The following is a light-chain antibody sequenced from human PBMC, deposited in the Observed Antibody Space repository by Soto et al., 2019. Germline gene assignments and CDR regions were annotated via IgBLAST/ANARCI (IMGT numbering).Light chain of an antibody. CDR1: QSISDT. CDR2: SAS. Sequence: EIVMTQSPATLSVSPGGRATLSCRASQSISDTLAWYQQKPGQAPRLLIYSASRGATGFPARFSGSGSGREFTLTISSLQSEDSALYYCQQYSNWPTFGQGTRLEIK. CDR3: QQYSNWPT. J-gene: IGKJ5*01. V-gene: IGKV3-15*01.